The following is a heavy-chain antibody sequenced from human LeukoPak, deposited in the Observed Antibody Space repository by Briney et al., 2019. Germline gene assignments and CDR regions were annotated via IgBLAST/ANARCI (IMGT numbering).Heavy chain of an antibody. CDR1: GFTFSSYS. J-gene: IGHJ4*02. CDR2: ISSSSSYI. D-gene: IGHD1-1*01. CDR3: ARDQNNWNEKDY. V-gene: IGHV3-21*01. Sequence: PGGSLRLSCAASGFTFSSYSMNWVRQAPGKGLEWVSSISSSSSYIYYADSVKGRFTISRDNAKNSLYLQVNSLRAEDTAVYYCARDQNNWNEKDYWGQGTLVTVSS.